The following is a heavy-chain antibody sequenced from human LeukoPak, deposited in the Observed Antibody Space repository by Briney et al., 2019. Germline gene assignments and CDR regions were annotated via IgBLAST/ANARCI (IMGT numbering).Heavy chain of an antibody. V-gene: IGHV1-18*01. CDR3: ARGKVVVRGVNWESWFDP. CDR2: ISAYNGNT. D-gene: IGHD3-10*01. J-gene: IGHJ5*02. Sequence: ASVNVSCKASGYTFTSYGISWVRQAPGQGLEWMGWISAYNGNTNYAQKLQGRVTMTTDTSTSTAYMELRSLRSDDTAVYYCARGKVVVRGVNWESWFDPWGQGTLVTVSS. CDR1: GYTFTSYG.